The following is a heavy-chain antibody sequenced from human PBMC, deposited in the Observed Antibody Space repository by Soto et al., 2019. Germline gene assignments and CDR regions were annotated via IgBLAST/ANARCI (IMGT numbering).Heavy chain of an antibody. CDR3: ARGPSGWFGYDY. CDR2: INSGASNT. Sequence: EGALRLSCVASGFTFSSYRMHWVRQAPGKGLVWVSRINSGASNTNYADSVKGRFTISRDNAKNTLYLQMDSLTAEDTAVYYCARGPSGWFGYDYWGQGTLVTVSS. CDR1: GFTFSSYR. V-gene: IGHV3-74*01. J-gene: IGHJ4*02. D-gene: IGHD6-19*01.